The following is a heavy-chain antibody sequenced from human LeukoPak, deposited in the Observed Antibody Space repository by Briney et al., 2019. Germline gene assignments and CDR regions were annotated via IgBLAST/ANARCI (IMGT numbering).Heavy chain of an antibody. V-gene: IGHV1-24*01. D-gene: IGHD1-26*01. CDR3: AQWDGNWFDP. CDR2: FYPEDGET. J-gene: IGHJ5*02. Sequence: GASVKVSCKVSGYTLTELSMHWVRQAPGKGLEWLGGFYPEDGETIYAQKFQGRVTMTEDTSTDTAYMELSSLRSEDTAVYCCAQWDGNWFDPWGQGTLVTVSS. CDR1: GYTLTELS.